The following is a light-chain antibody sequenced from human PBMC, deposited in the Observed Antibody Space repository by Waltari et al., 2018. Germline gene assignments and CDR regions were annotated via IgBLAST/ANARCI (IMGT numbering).Light chain of an antibody. CDR1: QDIYTY. CDR3: QQFNSYPRT. J-gene: IGKJ1*01. CDR2: AAS. V-gene: IGKV1-9*01. Sequence: IQLTQSPSALSASVGDRVTITCRATQDIYTYLAWYQQEPGKAPKLLIYAASTLQSGVPSRFSGSGSGTYFTLTISSLQPEDFATYYCQQFNSYPRTFGQGTKVEIK.